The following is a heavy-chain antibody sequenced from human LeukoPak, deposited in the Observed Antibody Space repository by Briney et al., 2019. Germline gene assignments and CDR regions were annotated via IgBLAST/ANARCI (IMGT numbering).Heavy chain of an antibody. CDR1: GFTFRAYG. CDR2: ISYDGSNT. Sequence: QPGRSLRLSCAASGFTFRAYGMHWVHQAPGKGLEWPAIISYDGSNTYYADSVKGRFTISRDNSKNTLYLQMDSLRAEDTAVYYCAKEGDISSSWYLSNYFDYWGQGTLVTVSS. D-gene: IGHD6-13*01. J-gene: IGHJ4*02. V-gene: IGHV3-30*18. CDR3: AKEGDISSSWYLSNYFDY.